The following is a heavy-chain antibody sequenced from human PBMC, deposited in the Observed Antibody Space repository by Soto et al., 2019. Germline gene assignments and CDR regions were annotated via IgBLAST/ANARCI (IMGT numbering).Heavy chain of an antibody. CDR2: IYYSGST. D-gene: IGHD3-22*01. CDR3: AIGDSSDYYFGY. V-gene: IGHV4-39*01. Sequence: SETLSLTCTVSGGSISSGNYYWSWIRQPPGKGLEWIGNIYYSGSTYYNPSLKSRVTISVDTSKNQFSLKLSSVTAADTAVYYCAIGDSSDYYFGYWGQGTLVTVSS. J-gene: IGHJ4*02. CDR1: GGSISSGNYY.